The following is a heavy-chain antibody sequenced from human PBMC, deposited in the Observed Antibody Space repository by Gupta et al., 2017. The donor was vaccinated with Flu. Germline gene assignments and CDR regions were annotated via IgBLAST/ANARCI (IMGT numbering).Heavy chain of an antibody. CDR2: IYPGDSET. CDR1: W. D-gene: IGHD6-19*01. Sequence: WIGWVRQMPGKGLEWMGLIYPGDSETKYSPSFQGQVTISADKSISTAYLQWSSLKASDTAMYYCASYIAVNNNWWHYWSQGTQVTVSS. V-gene: IGHV5-51*01. J-gene: IGHJ4*02. CDR3: ASYIAVNNNWWHY.